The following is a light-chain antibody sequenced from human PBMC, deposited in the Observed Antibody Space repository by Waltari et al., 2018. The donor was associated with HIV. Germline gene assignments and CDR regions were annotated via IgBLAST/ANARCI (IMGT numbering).Light chain of an antibody. V-gene: IGKV1-39*01. CDR1: QYVNMY. J-gene: IGKJ4*01. CDR2: AAS. CDR3: QQTFTTPLT. Sequence: TITCQTSQYVNMYLNWYQQKPGKAPSLLIFAASTLHTGVPSRFSASASGTTFSLAISSLQPDDIATYYCQQTFTTPLTFGAGTKVEI.